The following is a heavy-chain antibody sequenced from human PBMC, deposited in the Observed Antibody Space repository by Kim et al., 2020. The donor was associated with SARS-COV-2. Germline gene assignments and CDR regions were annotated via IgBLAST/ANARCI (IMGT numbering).Heavy chain of an antibody. CDR2: IIPIFGTA. J-gene: IGHJ4*02. CDR1: GGTFSSYA. CDR3: ARVPGYCSGGSCYSYFDY. V-gene: IGHV1-69*13. D-gene: IGHD2-15*01. Sequence: SVKVSCKASGGTFSSYAISWVRQAPGQGLEWMGGIIPIFGTANYAQKFQGRVTITADESTSSAYMELSSLRSEDTAVYYCARVPGYCSGGSCYSYFDYWGQGTLVTVSS.